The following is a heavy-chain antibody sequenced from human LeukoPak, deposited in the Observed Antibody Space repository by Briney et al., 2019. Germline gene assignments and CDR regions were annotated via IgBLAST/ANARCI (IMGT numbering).Heavy chain of an antibody. CDR1: GYTFINYG. J-gene: IGHJ4*02. V-gene: IGHV1-18*01. D-gene: IGHD3-10*01. Sequence: ASVKVSCKASGYTFINYGLSWMRQAPGQGLEWMGWISGYNGKTKYAQRLQGRGTMTTDTSTSTAYMELRSLRSEDTAVYYCARGSEEGIRSLDYWGQGTLVTVSS. CDR3: ARGSEEGIRSLDY. CDR2: ISGYNGKT.